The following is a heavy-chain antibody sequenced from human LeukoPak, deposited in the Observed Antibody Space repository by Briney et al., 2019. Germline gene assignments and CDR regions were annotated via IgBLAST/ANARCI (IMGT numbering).Heavy chain of an antibody. CDR1: GGSISSGDYY. CDR3: ARDTGYGDSAHFDY. Sequence: SETLSLTCTVSGGSISSGDYYWSWIRQPPGKGLEWLGYIYYSGSTYYNPSLKSRVTISVDTSKNQFSLKLSSATAADTAVYYCARDTGYGDSAHFDYWGQGTLVTVSS. V-gene: IGHV4-30-4*01. CDR2: IYYSGST. J-gene: IGHJ4*02. D-gene: IGHD4-17*01.